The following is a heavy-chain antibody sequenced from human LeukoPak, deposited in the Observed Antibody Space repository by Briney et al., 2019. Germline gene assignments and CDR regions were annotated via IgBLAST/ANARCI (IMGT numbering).Heavy chain of an antibody. V-gene: IGHV1-69*05. CDR1: GYTFTSHD. CDR3: ARVGRDENEGTWSTFDY. J-gene: IGHJ4*02. Sequence: ASVKVSCKASGYTFTSHDINWVRQAPGQGLEWMGGIIPIFGTAKYAQKFQGRVTITTDESTSTAYMELISLRSEDTAVYYCARVGRDENEGTWSTFDYWGQGTLVTASS. CDR2: IIPIFGTA. D-gene: IGHD5-24*01.